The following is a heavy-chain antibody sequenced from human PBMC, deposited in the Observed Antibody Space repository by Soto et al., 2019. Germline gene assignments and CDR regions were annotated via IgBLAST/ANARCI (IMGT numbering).Heavy chain of an antibody. Sequence: QVPLVQSGVEVKKPGASVKVSCKAMGYIFTNYGLSWVRQAPGEGPEWLGWISAYNGHTKYAPKVQDRVTLTTATSATTPYLELRSLRSHAAAVYYCVRGDGGYFDQWGQGTLVLVSS. CDR3: VRGDGGYFDQ. D-gene: IGHD3-16*01. V-gene: IGHV1-18*01. CDR2: ISAYNGHT. J-gene: IGHJ4*02. CDR1: GYIFTNYG.